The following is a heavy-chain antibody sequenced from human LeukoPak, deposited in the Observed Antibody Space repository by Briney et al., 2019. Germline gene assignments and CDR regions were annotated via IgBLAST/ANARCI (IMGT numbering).Heavy chain of an antibody. CDR3: ARSSNWYSLDY. Sequence: SETLSLTCTVSGGSISSYYWSWIRQSPGKGLERIGYIYNSGGTIYNPSLKSRVTISVDTSKKQFSLNLSSVTAADTAVYFCARSSNWYSLDYWGQGTLVTVSS. J-gene: IGHJ4*02. V-gene: IGHV4-59*01. CDR2: IYNSGGT. D-gene: IGHD6-13*01. CDR1: GGSISSYY.